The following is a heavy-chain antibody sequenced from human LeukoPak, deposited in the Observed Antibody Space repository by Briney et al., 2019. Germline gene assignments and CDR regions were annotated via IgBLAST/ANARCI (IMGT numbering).Heavy chain of an antibody. CDR3: ARGAVAGVDFDY. V-gene: IGHV3-21*01. Sequence: GGSLRLSCVASGFTFRTYSMNWVRQAPGKGLEWVSSISSSSSYIYYADSVKGRFTISRDNAKNSLFLQMNSLRAEDTAVYYCARGAVAGVDFDYWGQGTLVTVSS. CDR2: ISSSSSYI. D-gene: IGHD6-19*01. CDR1: GFTFRTYS. J-gene: IGHJ4*02.